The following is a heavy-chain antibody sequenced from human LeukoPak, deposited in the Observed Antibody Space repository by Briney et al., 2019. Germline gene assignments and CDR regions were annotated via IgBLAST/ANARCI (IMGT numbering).Heavy chain of an antibody. CDR1: GFTFSSYG. Sequence: SGRSLRLSCAASGFTFSSYGMHWVRQAPGRGLEWVAVILYDGSNKYYADSVKGRFTISRDNSKNTLYLQMNSLSAEDTAVYYCARDFTVLTYYYYGIDVWGQGTTVTVSS. CDR3: ARDFTVLTYYYYGIDV. J-gene: IGHJ6*02. D-gene: IGHD4-17*01. V-gene: IGHV3-33*01. CDR2: ILYDGSNK.